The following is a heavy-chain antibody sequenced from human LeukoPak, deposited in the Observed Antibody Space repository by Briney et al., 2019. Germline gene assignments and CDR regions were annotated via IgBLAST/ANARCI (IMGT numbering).Heavy chain of an antibody. V-gene: IGHV1-24*01. CDR1: GYTLTELS. D-gene: IGHD3-10*01. CDR2: FDPEDDET. CDR3: ATWDYYGSGSYHNETIDY. J-gene: IGHJ4*02. Sequence: ASVKASCKVSGYTLTELSMHWVRQAPGKGLEWMGGFDPEDDETIYAQKFQGRVTMTEDTSTDTAYMELSSLRSEDTAVYYCATWDYYGSGSYHNETIDYWGQGTLVTVSS.